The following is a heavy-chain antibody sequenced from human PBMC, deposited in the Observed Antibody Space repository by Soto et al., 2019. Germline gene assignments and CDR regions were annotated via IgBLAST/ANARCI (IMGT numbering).Heavy chain of an antibody. CDR1: GYSFTSYW. J-gene: IGHJ6*02. V-gene: IGHV5-51*01. CDR2: IYPGDSDT. CDR3: SRHPGAGATSGMDV. D-gene: IGHD1-26*01. Sequence: GESLTSSWKGSGYSFTSYWIGGVRQMPGKGLEWMGIIYPGDSDTRYSPSFQGQVTISADKSISTAYLQWSSLKASDTAMYYCSRHPGAGATSGMDVWAQGTTVTVSS.